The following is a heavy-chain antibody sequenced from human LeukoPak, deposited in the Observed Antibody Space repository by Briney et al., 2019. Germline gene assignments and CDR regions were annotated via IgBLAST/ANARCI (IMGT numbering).Heavy chain of an antibody. CDR3: ARLWGDGYNLDY. V-gene: IGHV4-39*01. CDR2: IYYRAST. J-gene: IGHJ4*02. Sequence: PSDTLSLTCTVSGGSISSSKYYWGGIPHPPGKRVEWIGCIYYRASTYYNPSLKSRITISVDTSKNQFSLRLSSVTAADTAVYYCARLWGDGYNLDYWGQGTLVTVSS. CDR1: GGSISSSKYY. D-gene: IGHD5-24*01.